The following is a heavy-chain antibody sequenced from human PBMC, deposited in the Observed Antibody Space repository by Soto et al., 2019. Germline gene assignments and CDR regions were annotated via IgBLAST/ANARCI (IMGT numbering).Heavy chain of an antibody. Sequence: SETLSLTCAVYGGSFSGYYWSWIRQPPGKGLEWIGNINYNGNTNYSPSLKSRVTMSVDTSKNHFSLKLISVTTADTAVYFCAREGNLGRWIQPLDSWGQGTLVTVSS. CDR1: GGSFSGYY. V-gene: IGHV4-34*10. J-gene: IGHJ4*02. CDR3: AREGNLGRWIQPLDS. CDR2: INYNGNT. D-gene: IGHD2-2*03.